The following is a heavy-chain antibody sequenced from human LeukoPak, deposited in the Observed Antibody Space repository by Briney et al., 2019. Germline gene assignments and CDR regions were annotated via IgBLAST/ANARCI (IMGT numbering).Heavy chain of an antibody. V-gene: IGHV3-30*03. D-gene: IGHD3-16*01. J-gene: IGHJ4*02. Sequence: GRSLRLSCAASGFTFSSYGMHWVRQAPGKGLEWVAVISYDGSNKYYADSVKGRFTISRDNSKNTLYLQMNSLRAEDTAVYYCARGQGGGKYYFDYWGQGTLVTVSS. CDR1: GFTFSSYG. CDR2: ISYDGSNK. CDR3: ARGQGGGKYYFDY.